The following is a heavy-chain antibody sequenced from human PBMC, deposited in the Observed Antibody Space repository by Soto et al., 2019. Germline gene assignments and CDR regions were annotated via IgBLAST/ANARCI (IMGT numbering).Heavy chain of an antibody. CDR2: VSGSGTSI. Sequence: GGSLRLSCAFSGLTFSGYTMSWVRQAPGKGLEWVSSVSGSGTSIYYADSVKGRFTISRDNSKNSVYLQMDSLTAEDTAVYYCASQEVEPPPYYFDQWGRGTLVTVSS. CDR1: GLTFSGYT. J-gene: IGHJ4*02. V-gene: IGHV3-21*01. D-gene: IGHD1-1*01. CDR3: ASQEVEPPPYYFDQ.